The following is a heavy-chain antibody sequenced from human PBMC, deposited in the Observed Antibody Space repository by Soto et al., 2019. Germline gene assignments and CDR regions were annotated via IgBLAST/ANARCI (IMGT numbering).Heavy chain of an antibody. D-gene: IGHD6-13*01. CDR3: ARSGPVGIAAAGLYYYYGMDV. Sequence: GGSLRLSCAASGFTFSSYAMHWVRQAPGKGLEWVAVISYDGSNKYYADSVKGRFTISRDNSKNTLYLQMNSLRAEDTAVYYCARSGPVGIAAAGLYYYYGMDVWGQGTTVTVSS. J-gene: IGHJ6*02. V-gene: IGHV3-30-3*01. CDR2: ISYDGSNK. CDR1: GFTFSSYA.